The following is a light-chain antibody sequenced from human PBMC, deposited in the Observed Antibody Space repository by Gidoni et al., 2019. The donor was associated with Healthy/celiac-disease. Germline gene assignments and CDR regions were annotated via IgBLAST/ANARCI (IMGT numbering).Light chain of an antibody. CDR1: SSNIGSNY. V-gene: IGLV1-47*01. J-gene: IGLJ1*01. CDR2: RNT. CDR3: AAWDDSLSGLYV. Sequence: QSVLTQPPSASGTPGQRVTISCSGSSSNIGSNYVYWYQQLPGTAPKLLIYRNTQRPSGVPDRCSGSKSGTSASLAISGLRSEDEADYYCAAWDDSLSGLYVFGTGTKVTVL.